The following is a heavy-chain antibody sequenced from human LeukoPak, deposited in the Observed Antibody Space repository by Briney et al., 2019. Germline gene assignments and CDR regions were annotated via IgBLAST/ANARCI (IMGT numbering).Heavy chain of an antibody. D-gene: IGHD6-13*01. CDR3: AKNPSIWYGGRYWYFDL. CDR2: ISWNSGSI. V-gene: IGHV3-9*01. Sequence: GGSLRLSCAASGFTFDDYAMHWVRQAPGKGLEWVSGISWNSGSIGYADSVKGRFTISRDNAKNSLYLQMNSLRAEDTALYYCAKNPSIWYGGRYWYFDLWGRGTLVTVSS. J-gene: IGHJ2*01. CDR1: GFTFDDYA.